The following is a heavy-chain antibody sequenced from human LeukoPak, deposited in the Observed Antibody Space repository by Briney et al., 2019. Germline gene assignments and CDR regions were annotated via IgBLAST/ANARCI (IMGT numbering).Heavy chain of an antibody. Sequence: SETLSLTCTVSGGSISSGSYYWSWIRQPAGKGLEWIGRIYTSGSTNYNPSLKSRVTISVDTSKNQFSLKLSSVSAADTAVYYCARESVTPYYYYMDVWGKGTTVTVSS. CDR1: GGSISSGSYY. CDR2: IYTSGST. CDR3: ARESVTPYYYYMDV. V-gene: IGHV4-61*02. J-gene: IGHJ6*03. D-gene: IGHD4-23*01.